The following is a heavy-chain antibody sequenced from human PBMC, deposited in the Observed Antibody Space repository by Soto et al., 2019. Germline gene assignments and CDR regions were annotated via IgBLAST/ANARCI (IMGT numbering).Heavy chain of an antibody. D-gene: IGHD6-19*01. Sequence: GGSLRLSCAASGFTFSSYSMNWVRQAPGKGLEWVSSISSSSSYIYYADSVKGRFTISRDNAKNSLYLQMNSLRVEDTAVYYCARQQQWPYGGGAFDIWGQGTMVTVSS. CDR2: ISSSSSYI. J-gene: IGHJ3*02. CDR1: GFTFSSYS. V-gene: IGHV3-21*01. CDR3: ARQQQWPYGGGAFDI.